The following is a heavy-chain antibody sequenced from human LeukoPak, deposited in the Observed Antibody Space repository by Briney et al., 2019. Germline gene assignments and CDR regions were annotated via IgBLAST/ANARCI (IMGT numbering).Heavy chain of an antibody. D-gene: IGHD2-21*02. Sequence: GGSLRLSCAASGFTFSSYAMSWVRQAPGKGLEWVAVIWYDGSNKYYADSVKGRFTISRDNSKNTLYLQMNSLRAEDTAVYYCAREGQAYCGGDCYVDYWGQGTLVTVSS. J-gene: IGHJ4*02. CDR3: AREGQAYCGGDCYVDY. V-gene: IGHV3-33*08. CDR1: GFTFSSYA. CDR2: IWYDGSNK.